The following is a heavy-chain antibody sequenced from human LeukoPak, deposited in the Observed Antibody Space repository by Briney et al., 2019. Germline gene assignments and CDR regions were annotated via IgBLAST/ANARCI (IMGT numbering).Heavy chain of an antibody. CDR1: GFTFSSYW. Sequence: PGGSLRLSCAASGFTFSSYWMSWVRQAPGKGLEWVANIKQDGSEKYYVDSVKGRFTISRDNAKNSLYLQMNSLRAEDTAVYYCARNGIYYYDSSGYYWLDYWGQGTLVTVSS. CDR2: IKQDGSEK. D-gene: IGHD3-22*01. J-gene: IGHJ4*02. CDR3: ARNGIYYYDSSGYYWLDY. V-gene: IGHV3-7*01.